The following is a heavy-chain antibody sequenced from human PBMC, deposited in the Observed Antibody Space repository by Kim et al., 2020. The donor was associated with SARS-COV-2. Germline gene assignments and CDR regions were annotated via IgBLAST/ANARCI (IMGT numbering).Heavy chain of an antibody. D-gene: IGHD2-2*01. J-gene: IGHJ4*02. CDR3: ASWDCSSSRCYSHHYYFEY. CDR1: GGSISSSSHY. CDR2: IYHSGST. Sequence: SETLSLTCTVSGGSISSSSHYWSWIRQPPGKGLEWIGSIYHSGSTYYNPSLKSRVTISADTSENRFSLKQSSVTAADTAVYYCASWDCSSSRCYSHHYYFEYWGQGTLVTVSS. V-gene: IGHV4-39*01.